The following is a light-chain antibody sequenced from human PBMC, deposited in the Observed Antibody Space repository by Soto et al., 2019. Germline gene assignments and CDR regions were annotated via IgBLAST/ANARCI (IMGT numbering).Light chain of an antibody. CDR1: SSDVGSDNL. CDR3: CSYAGSSTAI. V-gene: IGLV2-23*01. Sequence: QSALTQPGSVSGSPGQAITISCTGTSSDVGSDNLVSWYQQHPGKAPKLMIYEGSKRPSGVSNRFSGSKSGNTASLTISWLQAEDEADYYCCSYAGSSTAIFGGGTKVTVL. CDR2: EGS. J-gene: IGLJ2*01.